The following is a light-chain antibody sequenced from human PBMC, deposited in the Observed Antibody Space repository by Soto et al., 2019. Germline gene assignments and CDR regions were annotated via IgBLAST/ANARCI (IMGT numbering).Light chain of an antibody. V-gene: IGKV1-12*01. CDR3: QQADSFPLT. CDR2: AAF. Sequence: DLQMTQSPSSVSASVGDRVTISCRASEDINSRLAWYQQKPGNAPKLLIYAAFILQSGVPSRFSGYGSGTDFTLSISSLQPEDFATYYCQQADSFPLTFGQGTRLEIK. CDR1: EDINSR. J-gene: IGKJ5*01.